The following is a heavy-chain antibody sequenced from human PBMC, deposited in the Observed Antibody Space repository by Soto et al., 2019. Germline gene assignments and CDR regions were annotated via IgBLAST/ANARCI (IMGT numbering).Heavy chain of an antibody. Sequence: SVKVSCKASGGTFSSYAISWVRQAPGQGLEWMGGIIPIFGTANYAQKFQGRVTITADESTSTAYMELSSLRSEDTAVYYCATRSGYSSGWHYYYYGMDVWGQGTTVTVS. CDR3: ATRSGYSSGWHYYYYGMDV. D-gene: IGHD6-19*01. V-gene: IGHV1-69*13. CDR2: IIPIFGTA. J-gene: IGHJ6*02. CDR1: GGTFSSYA.